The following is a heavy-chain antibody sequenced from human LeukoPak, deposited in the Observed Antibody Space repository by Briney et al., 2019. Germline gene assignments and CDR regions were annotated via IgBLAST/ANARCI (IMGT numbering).Heavy chain of an antibody. CDR1: GVTFSSYA. D-gene: IGHD3-10*01. V-gene: IGHV3-23*01. Sequence: SGGSLRLSCAASGVTFSSYAMSWVRPAPGKGLEWVSAISASGSSTYYADSVKGRFTISRDTSKNTLCMQMSSLRAEDTAVYSCARGGTMYYGSGNFDYWGQGTLVTVSS. J-gene: IGHJ4*02. CDR2: ISASGSST. CDR3: ARGGTMYYGSGNFDY.